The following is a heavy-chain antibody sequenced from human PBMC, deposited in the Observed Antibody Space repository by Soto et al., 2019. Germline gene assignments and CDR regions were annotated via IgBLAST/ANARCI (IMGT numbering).Heavy chain of an antibody. V-gene: IGHV3-48*02. CDR3: ARAAGGSSGWYLGFSYYYYGMDV. CDR1: GFTFSSYS. CDR2: ISSSSSTI. D-gene: IGHD6-19*01. J-gene: IGHJ6*02. Sequence: GGSLRLSCAASGFTFSSYSMNWVRQAPGKGLEWVSYISSSSSTIYYADSVKGRFTISRDNAKNSLYLQMNSLRDEDTAVYYCARAAGGSSGWYLGFSYYYYGMDVWGQGTTVTVSS.